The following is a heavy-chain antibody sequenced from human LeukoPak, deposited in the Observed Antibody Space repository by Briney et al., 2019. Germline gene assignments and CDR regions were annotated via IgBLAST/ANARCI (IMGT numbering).Heavy chain of an antibody. CDR3: ARLRYFDKVAFDI. J-gene: IGHJ3*02. Sequence: PLETLSLTCTVSGGSISSYYWSWIRQPPGKGLEWIGYIYYSGSTNYNPSLKSRVTLSVDTSKNQFSLKLSSVTAADTAVYYCARLRYFDKVAFDIWGQGTMVTVSS. CDR1: GGSISSYY. D-gene: IGHD3-9*01. V-gene: IGHV4-59*08. CDR2: IYYSGST.